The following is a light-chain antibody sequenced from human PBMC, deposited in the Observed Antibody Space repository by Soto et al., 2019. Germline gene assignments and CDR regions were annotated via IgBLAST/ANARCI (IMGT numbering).Light chain of an antibody. V-gene: IGKV3-15*01. CDR3: QQYNNFAET. Sequence: IVLTHAPATLSVSPGERATLSFRASQSVSINLAWYQQKPGQAPRLLIYGASTRATGIPARFSGSGSGTEFTLTISSLQSEDFAVYYCQQYNNFAETFGQGTKVDIK. CDR2: GAS. CDR1: QSVSIN. J-gene: IGKJ1*01.